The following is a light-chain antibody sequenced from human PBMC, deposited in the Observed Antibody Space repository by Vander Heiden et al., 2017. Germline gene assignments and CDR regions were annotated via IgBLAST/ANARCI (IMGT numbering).Light chain of an antibody. CDR1: SGHSNYA. V-gene: IGLV4-69*01. CDR3: QTWDHGIVL. CDR2: LNSDGSH. Sequence: QLVLTQSPSASASLGASVKLTCTLSSGHSNYAIAWHQQQPEKGPRYLMKLNSDGSHYKGDGIPDRFSGSSSGAERYLTISSLQSEDEADYYCQTWDHGIVLFGGGTKLTVL. J-gene: IGLJ2*01.